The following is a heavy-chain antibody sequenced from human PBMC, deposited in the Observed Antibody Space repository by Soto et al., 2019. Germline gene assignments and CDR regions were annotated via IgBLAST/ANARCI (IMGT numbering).Heavy chain of an antibody. Sequence: GASVKVSWKASGGTFSSYAISWVRQAPGQGLEWMGGIIPIFGTANYAQKFQGRVTITADESTSTAYMELSSLRSEDTAVYYCARDEVHCSGGSCSPYWYFDLWGRGTLVTVSS. CDR3: ARDEVHCSGGSCSPYWYFDL. CDR1: GGTFSSYA. D-gene: IGHD2-15*01. J-gene: IGHJ2*01. V-gene: IGHV1-69*13. CDR2: IIPIFGTA.